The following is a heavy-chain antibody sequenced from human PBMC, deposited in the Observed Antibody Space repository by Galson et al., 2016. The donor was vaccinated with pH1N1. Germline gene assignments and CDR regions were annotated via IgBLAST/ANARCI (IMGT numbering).Heavy chain of an antibody. Sequence: QSGAEVKKPGESLKISCKGSGYSFTSYWIGWVRQMPGKGLEWMGIIFPGDSDTRYSPSFQGQVTISADKSSSTAYLQWNSLRASDTAMYYCARSPADPGYSYYYMDVWGKGTTVSVSS. CDR3: ARSPADPGYSYYYMDV. J-gene: IGHJ6*03. CDR1: GYSFTSYW. D-gene: IGHD2-21*01. CDR2: IFPGDSDT. V-gene: IGHV5-51*03.